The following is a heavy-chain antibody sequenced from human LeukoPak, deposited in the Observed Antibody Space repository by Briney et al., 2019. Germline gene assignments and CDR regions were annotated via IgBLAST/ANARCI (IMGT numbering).Heavy chain of an antibody. CDR2: ISGSGGST. J-gene: IGHJ4*02. D-gene: IGHD4-17*01. CDR3: AKDDTVATTTFDY. V-gene: IGHV3-23*01. CDR1: GFTFSSYW. Sequence: GGSLRLSCAASGFTFSSYWMSWVRQAPGKGLEWVSAISGSGGSTYYADSVKGRFTISRDNSKNTLYLQMNSLRAEDTAVYYCAKDDTVATTTFDYWGQGTLVTVSS.